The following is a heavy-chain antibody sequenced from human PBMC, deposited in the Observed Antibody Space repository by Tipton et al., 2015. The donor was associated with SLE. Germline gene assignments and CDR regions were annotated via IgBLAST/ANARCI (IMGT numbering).Heavy chain of an antibody. V-gene: IGHV6-1*01. D-gene: IGHD5-12*01. J-gene: IGHJ1*01. Sequence: GLVKPSQTLSLTCAISGDSVSSNSAAWSWIRQSPSRGLEWLGRTYYRSKWGNDYAVSVKSRITVNPDTAQNQFSLQLSSVTPEDTAVYFCATNGHGETYEFFTEYLRHWGQGTLVTVSS. CDR3: ATNGHGETYEFFTEYLRH. CDR1: GDSVSSNSAA. CDR2: TYYRSKWGN.